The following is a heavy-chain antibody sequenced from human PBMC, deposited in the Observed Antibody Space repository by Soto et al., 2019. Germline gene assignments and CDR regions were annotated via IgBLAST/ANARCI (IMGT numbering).Heavy chain of an antibody. V-gene: IGHV3-48*03. CDR2: ISSGGSIT. J-gene: IGHJ4*02. D-gene: IGHD6-13*01. Sequence: LSCGTSGFTFSSYEMNWVRQAPGKGVEWVSYISSGGSITYYADSVKGRFSISRDNAKNSLYLQMNSLRAEDTAVYYCAREGSSSIWYPLDYWGQGTLVTVSS. CDR1: GFTFSSYE. CDR3: AREGSSSIWYPLDY.